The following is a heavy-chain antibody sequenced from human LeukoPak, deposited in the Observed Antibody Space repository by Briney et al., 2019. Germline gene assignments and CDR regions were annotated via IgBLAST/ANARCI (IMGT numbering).Heavy chain of an antibody. CDR2: IYHSGST. CDR3: ARVGHYYDSSGYHLFDY. Sequence: SETLSLTCAVSGGSISSSNWWSWVRQPPGKGLEWIGEIYHSGSTNYNPSLKSRVTISVDKSKNQFSLKLSSVTAADTAVYYCARVGHYYDSSGYHLFDYWGQGTLVTVSS. D-gene: IGHD3-22*01. V-gene: IGHV4-4*02. J-gene: IGHJ4*02. CDR1: GGSISSSNW.